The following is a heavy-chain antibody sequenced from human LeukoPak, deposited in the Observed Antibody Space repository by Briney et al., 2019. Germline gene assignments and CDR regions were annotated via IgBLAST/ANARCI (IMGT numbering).Heavy chain of an antibody. Sequence: GGSLRLSCAASGFTFSSYAMSWVRQAPGRGLEWGSAISGSGGSTYYADSVKGRFTISRDNSKNTLYLQMNSLRAEDTAVYYCAKVLQYYYYGMDVWGQGTTVTVSS. V-gene: IGHV3-23*01. J-gene: IGHJ6*02. D-gene: IGHD4-11*01. CDR1: GFTFSSYA. CDR3: AKVLQYYYYGMDV. CDR2: ISGSGGST.